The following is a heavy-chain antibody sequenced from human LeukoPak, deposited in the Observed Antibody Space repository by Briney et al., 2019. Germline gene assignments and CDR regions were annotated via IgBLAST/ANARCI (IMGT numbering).Heavy chain of an antibody. V-gene: IGHV5-10-1*01. CDR3: ARPSGYCSGGSCSDAFDI. J-gene: IGHJ3*02. CDR2: IDPSDSYT. D-gene: IGHD2-15*01. CDR1: GYSFTSYW. Sequence: GESLNISCKGSGYSFTSYWISWVRQMPGKGLEWMGRIDPSDSYTNYSPSFQGHVTISADKSISTAYLQWSSLKASDTAMYYCARPSGYCSGGSCSDAFDIWGQGTMVTVSS.